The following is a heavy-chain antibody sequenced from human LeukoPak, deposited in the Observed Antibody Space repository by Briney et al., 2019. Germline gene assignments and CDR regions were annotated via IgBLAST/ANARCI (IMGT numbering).Heavy chain of an antibody. J-gene: IGHJ6*03. CDR3: AREGQQLEDYYYYMDV. V-gene: IGHV1-46*01. D-gene: IGHD6-13*01. CDR2: INPSGGST. Sequence: ASVKVSCKASGYTFTSYYMHWVRQAPGQGLEWMGIINPSGGSTSYAQKFQGRVTMTRDMSTSTVYMELSSLRSEDTAVYYCAREGQQLEDYYYYMDVWGKGTTVTVSS. CDR1: GYTFTSYY.